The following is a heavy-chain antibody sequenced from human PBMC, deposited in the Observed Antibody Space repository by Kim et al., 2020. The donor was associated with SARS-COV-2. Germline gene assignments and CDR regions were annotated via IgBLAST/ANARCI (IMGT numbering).Heavy chain of an antibody. D-gene: IGHD3-9*01. V-gene: IGHV1-2*06. CDR3: ARDGNNYYDILTGYFLYYYYGMDV. J-gene: IGHJ6*02. CDR1: GYTFTGYY. CDR2: INPNSGGT. Sequence: ASVKVSCKASGYTFTGYYMHWVRQAPGQGLEWMGRINPNSGGTNYAQKFQGRVTMTRDTSISTAYMELSRLRSDDTAVYYCARDGNNYYDILTGYFLYYYYGMDVWGQGTTVTVSS.